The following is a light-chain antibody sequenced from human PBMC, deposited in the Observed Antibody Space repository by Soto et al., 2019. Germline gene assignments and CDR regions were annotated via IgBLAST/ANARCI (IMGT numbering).Light chain of an antibody. V-gene: IGKV3-20*01. J-gene: IGKJ1*01. CDR2: GAS. CDR1: QSVDSGD. CDR3: QQYGSSPPWT. Sequence: PGERATLSCRASQSVDSGDLAWYQQKHGQAPRLLIYGASSRATGIPDRFSGSGSGTDFTLTISRLEPEDFAVYYCQQYGSSPPWTFGQGTRWISN.